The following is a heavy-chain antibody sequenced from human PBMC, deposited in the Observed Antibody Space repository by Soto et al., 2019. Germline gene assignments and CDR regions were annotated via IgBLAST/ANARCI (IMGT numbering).Heavy chain of an antibody. D-gene: IGHD2-15*01. V-gene: IGHV4-59*11. CDR3: ARLQYTVVTALDI. CDR2: IYHTVNT. J-gene: IGHJ3*02. CDR1: GVSIGSHS. Sequence: NPSETLSLTCSVSGVSIGSHSWSWIRQAPGKGPELVGYIYHTVNTNYNPALKSRVTISMDTSENQLSLQLSSVTAADTAVYYCARLQYTVVTALDIWGQGTMVTVSS.